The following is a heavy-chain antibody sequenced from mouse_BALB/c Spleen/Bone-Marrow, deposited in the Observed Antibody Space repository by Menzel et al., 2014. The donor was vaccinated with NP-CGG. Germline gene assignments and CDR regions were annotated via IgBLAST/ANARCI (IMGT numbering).Heavy chain of an antibody. V-gene: IGHV1-12*01. CDR3: ARNYYGYYYALDY. CDR1: GYTFTSYN. CDR2: IYPGNGDT. D-gene: IGHD1-1*01. J-gene: IGHJ4*01. Sequence: ESGAELVKPGASVKMSRKASGYTFTSYNLHWVKQTPGQGLEWIGAIYPGNGDTSYNQKFKGKATLTADKSSSTAYMLLSSLTSEDSAVYYCARNYYGYYYALDYWGQGTSVTVSS.